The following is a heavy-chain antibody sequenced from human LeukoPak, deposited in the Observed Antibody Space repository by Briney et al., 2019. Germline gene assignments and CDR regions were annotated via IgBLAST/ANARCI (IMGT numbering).Heavy chain of an antibody. D-gene: IGHD2-8*01. J-gene: IGHJ4*02. CDR2: INSNGANT. CDR3: AKNPFNMVYAMFLGY. V-gene: IGHV3-23*05. Sequence: PGGSLRLSCAASGFSFSSSAMAWVRQAPGKGLEWVSAINSNGANTYYSDSVKGRFTISRDNSKNTLYLQMNSLRVDDTAVYYCAKNPFNMVYAMFLGYWGQGTLVTVSS. CDR1: GFSFSSSA.